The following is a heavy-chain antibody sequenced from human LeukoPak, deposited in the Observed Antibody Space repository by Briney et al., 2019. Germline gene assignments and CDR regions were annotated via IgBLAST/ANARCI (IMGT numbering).Heavy chain of an antibody. J-gene: IGHJ4*02. D-gene: IGHD5-18*01. CDR3: AREWIQLFDY. Sequence: GGSLRLSCAASGFTFSTYNMNWVRQAPGKGLEWVSYISSGSSTRYYADSVKGRFTISRDNAKNLLYLQMNSLRDEDTAVYYCAREWIQLFDYWGQGTLVTVSS. CDR1: GFTFSTYN. V-gene: IGHV3-48*02. CDR2: ISSGSSTR.